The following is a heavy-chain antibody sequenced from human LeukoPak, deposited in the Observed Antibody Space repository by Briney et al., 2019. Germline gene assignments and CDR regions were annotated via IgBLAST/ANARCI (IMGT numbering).Heavy chain of an antibody. CDR2: IYYSGST. CDR1: GGSISSYY. J-gene: IGHJ5*02. Sequence: SETLSLTCTVSGGSISSYYWSWIRQPPGKGLEWIGYIYYSGSTNYNPSLKSRVTISVDTSKNQFSLKLSSVTAADTAVYYCARVPEENWFDPWGQGTLVTVSS. CDR3: ARVPEENWFDP. V-gene: IGHV4-59*01. D-gene: IGHD1-14*01.